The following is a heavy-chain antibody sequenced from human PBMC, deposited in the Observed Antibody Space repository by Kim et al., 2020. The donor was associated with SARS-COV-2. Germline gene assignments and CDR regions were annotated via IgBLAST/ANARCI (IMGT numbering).Heavy chain of an antibody. J-gene: IGHJ4*02. CDR2: INHSGST. Sequence: SETLSLTCAVYGGSFSGYYWSWIRQPPGKWLEWIGEINHSGSTNYNPSLKSRVTISVDTSKNQFPRKLSSVTAAGTAVYYCSRGGSNFDYWGQGTLVTVSS. CDR3: SRGGSNFDY. V-gene: IGHV4-34*01. CDR1: GGSFSGYY. D-gene: IGHD2-15*01.